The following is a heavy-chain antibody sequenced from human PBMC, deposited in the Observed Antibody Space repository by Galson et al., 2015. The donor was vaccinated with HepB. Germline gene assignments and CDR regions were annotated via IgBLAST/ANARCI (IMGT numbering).Heavy chain of an antibody. CDR2: ISGSGGST. D-gene: IGHD3-3*01. V-gene: IGHV3-23*01. CDR3: AKDLDDFWSGYANAFDI. J-gene: IGHJ3*02. CDR1: GFTFSSYA. Sequence: SLRLSCAASGFTFSSYAMSWVRQAPGKGLEWVSAISGSGGSTYYADSVKGRFTISRDNSKNTLYLQMNSLRAEDTAVYYCAKDLDDFWSGYANAFDIWGQGTMVTVSS.